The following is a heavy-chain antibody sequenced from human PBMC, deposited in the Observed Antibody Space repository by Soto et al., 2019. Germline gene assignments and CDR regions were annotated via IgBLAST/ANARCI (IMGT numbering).Heavy chain of an antibody. CDR3: ASYEDDYSNYYYFDC. CDR1: GVSFSSYA. CDR2: LILIFGTE. J-gene: IGHJ4*02. D-gene: IGHD4-4*01. V-gene: IGHV1-69*06. Sequence: AASVKVSCKASGVSFSSYAICWVRPAPGQGLEWMRGLILIFGTEIYAQKLQGGVTITADKSTSTAYMELRSRRSEDTAVYNCASYEDDYSNYYYFDCWGQGTLVSVSS.